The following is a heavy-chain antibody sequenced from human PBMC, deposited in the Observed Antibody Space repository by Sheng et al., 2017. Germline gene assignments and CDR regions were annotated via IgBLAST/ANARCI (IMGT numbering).Heavy chain of an antibody. Sequence: EVQVLESGGGLVQPGGSLRLSCEGSGFTFTNYAMSWVRQAPGKGLQWVSGISGGGGSTTYADSVQGRFTVSRDNSKNTLYLQMNSLRVEDTALYYCAKGSSSGSYHHFDYWGQGTLVTVSS. V-gene: IGHV3-23*01. J-gene: IGHJ4*02. CDR2: ISGGGGST. D-gene: IGHD1-26*01. CDR3: AKGSSSGSYHHFDY. CDR1: GFTFTNYA.